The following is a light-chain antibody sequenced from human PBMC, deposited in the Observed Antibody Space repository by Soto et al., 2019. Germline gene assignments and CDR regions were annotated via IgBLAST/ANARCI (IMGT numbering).Light chain of an antibody. Sequence: DIPMTQSPSSLSASVGDRVTITCQASQDITNYLNWYQQKPGKAPKLLIYDASNLQPGVPSRFSGSGSGTHFSFTISSLQPEDIATYYCQQYESLYIFGQGTKVEIK. V-gene: IGKV1-33*01. J-gene: IGKJ2*01. CDR3: QQYESLYI. CDR2: DAS. CDR1: QDITNY.